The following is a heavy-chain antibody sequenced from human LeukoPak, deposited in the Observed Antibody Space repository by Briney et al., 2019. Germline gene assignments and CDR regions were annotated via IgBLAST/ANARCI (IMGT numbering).Heavy chain of an antibody. D-gene: IGHD3-22*01. CDR3: VREAEVVPTDIGVYYYYFMDV. V-gene: IGHV3-48*03. J-gene: IGHJ6*03. Sequence: GGSLRLSCAASGFTFSSYEMNWVRQAPGKGLEWVSCISSSGSTIYYADSVKGRFTISRDNAKNTLYLQANNLRAEDTAVYYCVREAEVVPTDIGVYYYYFMDVWGKGTPVTVSS. CDR1: GFTFSSYE. CDR2: ISSSGSTI.